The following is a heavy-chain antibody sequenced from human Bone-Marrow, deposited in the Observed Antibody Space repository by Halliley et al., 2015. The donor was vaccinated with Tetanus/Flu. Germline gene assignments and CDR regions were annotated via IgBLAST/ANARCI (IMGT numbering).Heavy chain of an antibody. J-gene: IGHJ4*02. Sequence: LRLSCIVSGGSISSGGHHWSWIREPPGKGLEWSGSTHDSGSIYYNPSLKSRVTISVDTSKNNFSLKLLSVTAADTAVYFCVRDPISNGSYEPIDDWGPGTLISVSS. D-gene: IGHD1-26*01. CDR3: VRDPISNGSYEPIDD. CDR2: THDSGSI. CDR1: GGSISSGGHH. V-gene: IGHV4-30-4*01.